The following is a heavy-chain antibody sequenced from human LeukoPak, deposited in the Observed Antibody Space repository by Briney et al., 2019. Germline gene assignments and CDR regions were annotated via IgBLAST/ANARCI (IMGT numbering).Heavy chain of an antibody. D-gene: IGHD3-10*01. J-gene: IGHJ5*02. Sequence: SVKVSYKASGGTFSSYAISWVRQAPGQGLEWMGGIIPIFGTANYAQKFQGRVTITTDESTSTAYMELSSLRSEDTAVYYCARVLGGSGSYDWFDPWGQGTLVTVSS. CDR2: IIPIFGTA. V-gene: IGHV1-69*05. CDR1: GGTFSSYA. CDR3: ARVLGGSGSYDWFDP.